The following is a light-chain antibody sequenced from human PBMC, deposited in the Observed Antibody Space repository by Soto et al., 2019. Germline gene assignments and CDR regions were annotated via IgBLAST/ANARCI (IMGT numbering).Light chain of an antibody. V-gene: IGLV1-47*02. Sequence: QSVLTQPPSASGTAGQVVTISCSGGDSNIGSNSVYWYQHLPRMAPKLLIYYNNQRPSGVPDRFSGSRSGTSASLAIVGLRSEDEAVYYCEAWDASLRACVFGNGTQVTVL. J-gene: IGLJ1*01. CDR2: YNN. CDR3: EAWDASLRACV. CDR1: DSNIGSNS.